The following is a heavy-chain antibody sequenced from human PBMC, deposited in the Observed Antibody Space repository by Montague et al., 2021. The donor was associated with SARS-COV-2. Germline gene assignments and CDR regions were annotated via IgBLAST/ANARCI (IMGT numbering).Heavy chain of an antibody. V-gene: IGHV2-70*01. CDR3: ARGRYGGNRGYYFDY. CDR2: INWDDDK. J-gene: IGHJ4*02. CDR1: GFSLSTSGMC. Sequence: PALVKPTQTLTLTCTFSGFSLSTSGMCVSWIRQPPGKALEWLALINWDDDKYYSTSLKTRLTISKDTSKNQVVLTMTNMDPVDTATYYCARGRYGGNRGYYFDYWGQGTLVTVSS. D-gene: IGHD4-23*01.